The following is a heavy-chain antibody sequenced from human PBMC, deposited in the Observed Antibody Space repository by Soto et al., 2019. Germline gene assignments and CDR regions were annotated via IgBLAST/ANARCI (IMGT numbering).Heavy chain of an antibody. CDR1: GFTFSSYG. CDR3: AKESSSGCFDY. D-gene: IGHD6-19*01. V-gene: IGHV3-30*18. J-gene: IGHJ4*02. CDR2: ISYDGSNK. Sequence: GGSLRLSCAASGFTFSSYGMHWVRQAPGKGLEWVAVISYDGSNKYYADSVKGRFTISRDNSKNTLYLQMNSLRAEDTAVYYCAKESSSGCFDYWGQGTLVTVSS.